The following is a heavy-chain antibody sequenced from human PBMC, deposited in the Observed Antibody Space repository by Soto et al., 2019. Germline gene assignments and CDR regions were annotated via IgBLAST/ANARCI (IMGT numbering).Heavy chain of an antibody. J-gene: IGHJ4*01. CDR2: ISTSGDRP. Sequence: LRLSRACSVFALSGDAITWVRQAPGKGLEWVSVISTSGDRPDYADSVKGRFTISRDNSKNMLYLQMNSLRVEDTAIYYCAFKGTFHSHYWGHGTPVTVSS. CDR3: AFKGTFHSHY. D-gene: IGHD3-10*01. V-gene: IGHV3-23*01. CDR1: VFALSGDA.